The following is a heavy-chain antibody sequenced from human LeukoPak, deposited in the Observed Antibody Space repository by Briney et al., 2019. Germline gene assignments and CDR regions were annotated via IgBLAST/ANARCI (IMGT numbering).Heavy chain of an antibody. J-gene: IGHJ4*02. D-gene: IGHD3-9*01. CDR3: ARVAFVYYDILTGNYYFDY. Sequence: GGSLRLSCAASGFTFSSYWMSWVRQAPGKGLEWVANIKQDGSEKYYVGSVKGRFTISRDNAKNSLYLQMNSLRAEDTAVYYCARVAFVYYDILTGNYYFDYWGQGTLVTVSS. CDR1: GFTFSSYW. CDR2: IKQDGSEK. V-gene: IGHV3-7*01.